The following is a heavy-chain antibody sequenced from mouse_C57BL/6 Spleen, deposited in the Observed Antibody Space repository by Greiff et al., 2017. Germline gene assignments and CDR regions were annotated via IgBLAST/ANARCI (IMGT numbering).Heavy chain of an antibody. J-gene: IGHJ1*03. V-gene: IGHV2-5*01. Sequence: VQLVESGPGLVQPSQSLSITCTVSGFSLTSYGVHWVRQSPGKGLEWLGVIWRGGSTDYNAAFMSRLSITKDNSKSQVFFKMNSLQADDTAIYXGAKNSGYGSSYWYFDVWGTGTTVTVSS. CDR1: GFSLTSYG. D-gene: IGHD1-1*01. CDR2: IWRGGST. CDR3: AKNSGYGSSYWYFDV.